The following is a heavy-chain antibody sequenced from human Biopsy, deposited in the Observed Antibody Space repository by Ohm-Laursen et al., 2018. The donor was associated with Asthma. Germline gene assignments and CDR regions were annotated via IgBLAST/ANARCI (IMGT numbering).Heavy chain of an antibody. J-gene: IGHJ3*01. Sequence: ASVKASCKASGYNFISFAIHWVRQAPGQRLEWMGWVNTGNGDAKYSQKFQGRVTITRDTSASTAYMELRSLRSEDTATYYCARTYYDFLTGQVKDVFGVWGQGTMVTVSS. CDR1: GYNFISFA. CDR3: ARTYYDFLTGQVKDVFGV. V-gene: IGHV1-3*04. D-gene: IGHD3-9*01. CDR2: VNTGNGDA.